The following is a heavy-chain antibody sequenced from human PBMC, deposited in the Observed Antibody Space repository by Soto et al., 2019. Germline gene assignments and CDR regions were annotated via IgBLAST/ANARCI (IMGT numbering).Heavy chain of an antibody. J-gene: IGHJ4*02. CDR1: GFTFSSYA. CDR2: ISYDGSNK. V-gene: IGHV3-30-3*01. D-gene: IGHD6-13*01. CDR3: ARIDHLVKSSSCYIPLFDY. Sequence: QVQLVESGGGVVQPGRSLRLSCAASGFTFSSYAMHWVRQAPGKGLERVAVISYDGSNKYYADSVKGRCTISRDNSKNPLYLQMNSLRAEDTAVYYCARIDHLVKSSSCYIPLFDYWGQGTLVTVSS.